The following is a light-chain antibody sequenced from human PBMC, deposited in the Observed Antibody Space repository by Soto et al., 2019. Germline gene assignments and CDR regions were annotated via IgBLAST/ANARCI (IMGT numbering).Light chain of an antibody. CDR2: AAY. CDR3: QQSYDMPWT. Sequence: DIQMTHSPPSLSASVGDTVTITCRASQSISTYLRWYQQKPGKAPKLLIFAAYTLQSGVPSRFSGSGSGTEFTLTISSLQPEDFAAYHCQQSYDMPWTFGQGTKVAI. J-gene: IGKJ1*01. V-gene: IGKV1-39*01. CDR1: QSISTY.